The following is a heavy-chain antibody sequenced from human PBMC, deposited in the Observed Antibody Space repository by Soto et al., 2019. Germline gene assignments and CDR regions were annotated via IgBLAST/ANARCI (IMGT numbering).Heavy chain of an antibody. CDR3: ARGYGSSPNMGLGFGMDV. J-gene: IGHJ6*02. CDR2: IDANSGAT. CDR1: GYILTGYS. V-gene: IGHV1-2*02. D-gene: IGHD5-18*01. Sequence: QVYLVQSGAEVRRPGASVKVSCTAFGYILTGYSLHWVRQAPGQGLEWMGWIDANSGATNSAERIHGRAAMKRDKSISAAYLALSNLRSDDTAVYYCARGYGSSPNMGLGFGMDVWGQGPTISVSS.